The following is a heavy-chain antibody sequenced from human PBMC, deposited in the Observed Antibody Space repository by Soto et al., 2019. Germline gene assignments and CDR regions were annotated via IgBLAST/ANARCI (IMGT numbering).Heavy chain of an antibody. Sequence: PGGSLRLSCAASRFTFSSYSMNWVRQAPGKGLEWVSSISSSSSYIYYADSVKGRFTISRDNAKNSLYLQMNSLRAEDTAVYYCARSTMVRGVTFPRAPFDYWGQGTLVTVSS. V-gene: IGHV3-21*01. D-gene: IGHD3-10*01. CDR2: ISSSSSYI. CDR1: RFTFSSYS. J-gene: IGHJ4*02. CDR3: ARSTMVRGVTFPRAPFDY.